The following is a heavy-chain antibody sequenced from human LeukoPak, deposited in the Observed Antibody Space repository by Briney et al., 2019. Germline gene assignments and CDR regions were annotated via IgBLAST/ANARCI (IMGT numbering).Heavy chain of an antibody. CDR2: ISSSSSYT. J-gene: IGHJ3*02. D-gene: IGHD6-13*01. CDR3: AKLDSSSWYSGAFDI. Sequence: GGSLRLSCAASGFTFSDYYMSWIRQAPGKGLEWVSYISSSSSYTNYADSVKGRFTISRDNAKNSLYLQMNSLRAEDTAVYYCAKLDSSSWYSGAFDIWGLGTMVTVSS. CDR1: GFTFSDYY. V-gene: IGHV3-11*06.